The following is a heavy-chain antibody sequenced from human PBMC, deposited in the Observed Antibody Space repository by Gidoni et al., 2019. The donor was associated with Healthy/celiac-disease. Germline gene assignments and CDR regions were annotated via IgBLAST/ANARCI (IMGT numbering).Heavy chain of an antibody. V-gene: IGHV4-59*01. D-gene: IGHD3-10*01. Sequence: QVQLQESGPGLVKPSETLSLTCTVSGGSISSYYWSWIRQPPGKGLEWIGYIYYSGSTNYNPSLKSRVTISVDTSKNQFSLKLSSVTAADTAVYYCAREVVRGASWFDPWGQGTLVTVSS. CDR2: IYYSGST. CDR1: GGSISSYY. CDR3: AREVVRGASWFDP. J-gene: IGHJ5*02.